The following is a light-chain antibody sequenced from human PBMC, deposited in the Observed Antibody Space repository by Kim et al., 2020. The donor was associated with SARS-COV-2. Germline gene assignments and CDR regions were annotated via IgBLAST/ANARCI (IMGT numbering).Light chain of an antibody. CDR3: QVWDSSPAEV. Sequence: SYELTQPLSVSVALGQTARITCGGNNIGSKNVHWYQQRPGQAPVLVIYRNNNRPSGIPERISGSNSGNTATLTISRAQAGDEADYYCQVWDSSPAEVFGGGTQLTVL. CDR1: NIGSKN. J-gene: IGLJ3*02. V-gene: IGLV3-9*01. CDR2: RNN.